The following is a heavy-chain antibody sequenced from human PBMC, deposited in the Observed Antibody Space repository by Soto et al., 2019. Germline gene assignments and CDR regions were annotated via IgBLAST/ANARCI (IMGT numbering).Heavy chain of an antibody. CDR1: GYSFTSYW. Sequence: GESLKISCQGSGYSFTSYWIAWVRQMPGKGLEWMGIIYPGDSDTRYSPSFQGQVTISADKSISTAYLQWSSLKASDTATYYCTRHIRFGAVGYYYGLDVWGQGTTVTVSS. V-gene: IGHV5-51*01. D-gene: IGHD3-10*01. J-gene: IGHJ6*02. CDR3: TRHIRFGAVGYYYGLDV. CDR2: IYPGDSDT.